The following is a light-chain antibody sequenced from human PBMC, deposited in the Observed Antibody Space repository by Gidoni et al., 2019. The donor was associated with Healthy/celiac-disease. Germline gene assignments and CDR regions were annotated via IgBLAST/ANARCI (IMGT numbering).Light chain of an antibody. CDR2: GAS. J-gene: IGKJ4*01. V-gene: IGKV3-15*01. CDR3: QQYNTWPLS. Sequence: ELVMTQSPATLSVSPGERATLSCRASQSVSSNLAWYQQKPGQAPRLLIYGASTRATSISARFSGSGSGTEFTLTISSLQSEDFAVYFCQQYNTWPLSFGGGTKVEIK. CDR1: QSVSSN.